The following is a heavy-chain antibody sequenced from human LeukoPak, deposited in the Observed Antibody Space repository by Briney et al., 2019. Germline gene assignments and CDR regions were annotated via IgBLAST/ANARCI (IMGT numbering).Heavy chain of an antibody. J-gene: IGHJ4*02. CDR1: GFTFSTYG. D-gene: IGHD1-14*01. CDR3: AKRSGSPHNFDY. Sequence: PGGSLRLSCAASGFTFSTYGMNWVRQAPGKPLEWVSLISGDGGTTHYADSVKGRFTISRDNSRNSLYLQMKSLRTEDTAFYFCAKRSGSPHNFDYWGRGTLVTVSS. CDR2: ISGDGGTT. V-gene: IGHV3-43*02.